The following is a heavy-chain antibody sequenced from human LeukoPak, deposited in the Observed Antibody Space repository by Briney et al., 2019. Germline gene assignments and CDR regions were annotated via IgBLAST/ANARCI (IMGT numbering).Heavy chain of an antibody. D-gene: IGHD3/OR15-3a*01. CDR1: GFNFSTSW. Sequence: PGGSLRLSCAASGFNFSTSWMNWVRQAPRKGLVCVSRINTDGSSRSYADSVKGRFTISRDNAKNTLYLQMNSLRAEDTAIYYCTRASAGLSYLDLWGRGTLVTVSS. V-gene: IGHV3-74*01. CDR3: TRASAGLSYLDL. J-gene: IGHJ2*01. CDR2: INTDGSSR.